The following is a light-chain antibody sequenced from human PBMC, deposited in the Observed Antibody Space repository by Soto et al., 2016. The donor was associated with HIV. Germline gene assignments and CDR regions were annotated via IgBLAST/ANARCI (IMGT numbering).Light chain of an antibody. CDR3: QVWDSRNDHRV. CDR2: DDN. CDR1: NIGDKS. J-gene: IGLJ3*02. Sequence: SYVLTQPPSVSVTPGETARITCGGNNIGDKSVHWYQQKPGQAPVLVVYDDNDRPSGIPERFSGSNFGNTATLTISRVEAGDEADYHCQVWDSRNDHRVFGGGTKADR. V-gene: IGLV3-21*02.